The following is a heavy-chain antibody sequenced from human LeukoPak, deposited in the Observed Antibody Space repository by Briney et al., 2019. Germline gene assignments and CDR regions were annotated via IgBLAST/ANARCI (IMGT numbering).Heavy chain of an antibody. CDR2: INHSGST. CDR3: ARGWARGSSWERYYYYYYIDV. V-gene: IGHV4-34*01. D-gene: IGHD6-13*01. J-gene: IGHJ6*03. CDR1: GGSFSGYY. Sequence: PSQTLSLTCAVYGGSFSGYYWSWIRQPPGKGLEWIGEINHSGSTKYNPSLKSGVTISVDTSKNPFSLTPSSVPATLTAVYYGARGWARGSSWERYYYYYYIDVWGKGTTVTVSS.